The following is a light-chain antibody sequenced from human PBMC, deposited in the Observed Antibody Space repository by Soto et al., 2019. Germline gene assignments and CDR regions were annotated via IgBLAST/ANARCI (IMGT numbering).Light chain of an antibody. V-gene: IGKV2D-29*01. CDR2: DAS. J-gene: IGKJ5*01. CDR1: QSLLHSYGKTY. CDR3: QQRSNWPT. Sequence: DIVMTQTPRSLSFTPGQPASSACKSSQSLLHSYGKTYLYWYQQNPGQAPRLLIYDASNRATGIPARFSGSGSGTDFTLTISRLEPEDFAVYYCQQRSNWPTFGQGTRLEIK.